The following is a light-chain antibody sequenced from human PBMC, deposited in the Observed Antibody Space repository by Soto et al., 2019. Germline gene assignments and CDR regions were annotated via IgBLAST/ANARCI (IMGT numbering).Light chain of an antibody. V-gene: IGLV2-14*01. CDR2: GVT. Sequence: QSVLTQPASVSGSPGQSITISCTGTSSDVGAYNYVSWYLQYPGKAPKLLIYGVTNRPPGVSDRFSGSKSGNTASLTISGLQAEDETDYYCSSYARGSTYVFGTGTKVTVL. CDR1: SSDVGAYNY. J-gene: IGLJ1*01. CDR3: SSYARGSTYV.